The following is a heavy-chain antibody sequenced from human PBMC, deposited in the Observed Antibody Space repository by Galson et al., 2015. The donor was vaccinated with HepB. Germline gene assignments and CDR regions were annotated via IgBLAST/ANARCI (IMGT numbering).Heavy chain of an antibody. V-gene: IGHV3-74*01. J-gene: IGHJ4*02. Sequence: SLRLSCAASGFTFSSYWMHWVRQAPGKGLVWVSRINGDGSSIDYADSVKGRFTISRDNAKNSLYLQMNSLRAEDTAVYYCAREDGPQQLVPFDYWGQGTLVTVSS. CDR2: INGDGSSI. D-gene: IGHD6-13*01. CDR1: GFTFSSYW. CDR3: AREDGPQQLVPFDY.